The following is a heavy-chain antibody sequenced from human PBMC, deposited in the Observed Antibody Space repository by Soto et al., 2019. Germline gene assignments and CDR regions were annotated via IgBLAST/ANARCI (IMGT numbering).Heavy chain of an antibody. V-gene: IGHV3-21*01. Sequence: LRLSCISSGFTFRTYTMNWVRQAPGKGLEWVSGIRGFSPYTFYAESVKGRFTISRDNAKSSLYLQMNSLRAEDTAVYYCARDRGYDAHDYYYNAMDVWGQGTTVTVSS. J-gene: IGHJ6*02. D-gene: IGHD3-10*01. CDR1: GFTFRTYT. CDR3: ARDRGYDAHDYYYNAMDV. CDR2: IRGFSPYT.